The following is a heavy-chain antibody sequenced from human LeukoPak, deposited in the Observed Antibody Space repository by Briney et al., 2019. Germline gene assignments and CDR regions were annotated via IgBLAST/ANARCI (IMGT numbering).Heavy chain of an antibody. CDR2: ISAYNGNT. CDR3: ARDLKQPVVAVAAPSFGMDV. D-gene: IGHD2-15*01. Sequence: VASVKVSCKASGYTFTSYGISWVRQAPGQGLEWMGWISAYNGNTNYAQKLQGRVTMTTDTSTSTAYMELRSLRSDDTAVYYCARDLKQPVVAVAAPSFGMDVWGQGTTVTVSS. J-gene: IGHJ6*02. V-gene: IGHV1-18*01. CDR1: GYTFTSYG.